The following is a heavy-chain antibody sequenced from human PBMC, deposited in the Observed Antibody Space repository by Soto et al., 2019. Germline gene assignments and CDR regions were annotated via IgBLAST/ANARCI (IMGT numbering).Heavy chain of an antibody. CDR1: GGTFSSYA. J-gene: IGHJ6*02. CDR2: IIPIFGTA. Sequence: QVQLVQSGAEVKKPGSSVKVSCKASGGTFSSYAISWVRQAPGQGLEWMGGIIPIFGTANYAQKFQGRVPITEDKSTSTAYMELSSLRSEDTAVYYCARVLDPVAYFTAYYYYYGMDVWGQGTTVTVSS. D-gene: IGHD2-15*01. V-gene: IGHV1-69*06. CDR3: ARVLDPVAYFTAYYYYYGMDV.